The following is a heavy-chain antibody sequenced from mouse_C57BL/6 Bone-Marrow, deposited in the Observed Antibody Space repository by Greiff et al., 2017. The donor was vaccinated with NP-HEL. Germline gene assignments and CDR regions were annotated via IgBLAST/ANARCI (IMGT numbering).Heavy chain of an antibody. CDR2: IRHKANGYTT. D-gene: IGHD2-4*01. CDR3: ARSIYDDYADDPFYAMDY. Sequence: EVKLVESGGGLVQPGGSLSLSCAASGFTFTDYYMSWVRQPPGKALEWLGFIRHKANGYTTEYSASVKGRFTISRDNSQSILYLQMNALIAEDSATYYCARSIYDDYADDPFYAMDYWDQGTSVTVSS. V-gene: IGHV7-3*01. J-gene: IGHJ4*01. CDR1: GFTFTDYY.